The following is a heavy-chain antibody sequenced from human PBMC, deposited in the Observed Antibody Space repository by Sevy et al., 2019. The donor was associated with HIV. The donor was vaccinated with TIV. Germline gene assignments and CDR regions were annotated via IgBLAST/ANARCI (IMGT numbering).Heavy chain of an antibody. D-gene: IGHD2-15*01. V-gene: IGHV3-53*01. CDR2: IYSGGST. J-gene: IGHJ6*02. CDR3: GRVNCSGGSCYYYYGMDV. Sequence: GGSLRLSCAASGFTVSSNYMSWVRQAPGKGLEWVSVIYSGGSTYYAGSVKGRFTISKDNSKNTLYLQMNSLGAEDTAVYYCGRVNCSGGSCYYYYGMDVWAQGTTVTVSS. CDR1: GFTVSSNY.